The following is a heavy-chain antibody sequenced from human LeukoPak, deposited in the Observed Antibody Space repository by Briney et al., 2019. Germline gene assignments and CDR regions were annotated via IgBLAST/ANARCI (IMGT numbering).Heavy chain of an antibody. D-gene: IGHD5-18*01. CDR2: TYYRSKWCN. Sequence: SQTLSLTCAISGDSVSSNSPAWNWIRQSPSRGLEWLRRTYYRSKWCNDYAVSAKSRITINPDTSKNQFSLQLNSVTPEDTAVYYCARDRNPGYSFGSFDYWGQGTLVTVSS. CDR1: GDSVSSNSPA. V-gene: IGHV6-1*01. J-gene: IGHJ4*02. CDR3: ARDRNPGYSFGSFDY.